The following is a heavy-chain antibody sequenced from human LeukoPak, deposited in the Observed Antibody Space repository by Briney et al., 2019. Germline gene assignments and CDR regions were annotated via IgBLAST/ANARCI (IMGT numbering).Heavy chain of an antibody. J-gene: IGHJ4*02. V-gene: IGHV3-7*01. Sequence: PGRSLRLSCAASGFTFSSYWMSWVRQAPGKGLEWVANIKQDGSEKYYVDSVKGRFTISRDNAKNSLYLQMNSLRAEDTAVYYCARESVPAARHAGYYFDYWGQGTLVTVSS. CDR3: ARESVPAARHAGYYFDY. D-gene: IGHD2-2*01. CDR1: GFTFSSYW. CDR2: IKQDGSEK.